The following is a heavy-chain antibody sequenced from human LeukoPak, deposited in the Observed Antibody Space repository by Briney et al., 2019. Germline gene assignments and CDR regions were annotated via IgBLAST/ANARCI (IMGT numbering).Heavy chain of an antibody. CDR2: MSSSGSTI. Sequence: GSLRLSCAASGFTFSSYEINWVRQAPGKGLEWVSHMSSSGSTIYYAGSVKGRFTISRDNAKNSLYLQMNSLRAEDTAVYYCARDQAGRHSDYWGQGTLVTASS. V-gene: IGHV3-48*03. J-gene: IGHJ4*02. CDR1: GFTFSSYE. CDR3: ARDQAGRHSDY. D-gene: IGHD6-13*01.